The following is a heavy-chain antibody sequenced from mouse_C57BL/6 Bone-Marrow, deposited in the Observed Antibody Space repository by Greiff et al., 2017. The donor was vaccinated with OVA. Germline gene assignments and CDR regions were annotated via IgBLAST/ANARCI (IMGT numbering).Heavy chain of an antibody. Sequence: VKLQESGAELVRPGASVTLSCKASGYTFTDYEMHWVKQTPVHGLEWIGAIDPETGGTAYNQKFKGKAILTADKSSSTAYMELRSLTSEDSAVYYCTRGGLWDYWGQGTTLTVSS. J-gene: IGHJ2*01. CDR2: IDPETGGT. V-gene: IGHV1-15*01. D-gene: IGHD1-1*02. CDR3: TRGGLWDY. CDR1: GYTFTDYE.